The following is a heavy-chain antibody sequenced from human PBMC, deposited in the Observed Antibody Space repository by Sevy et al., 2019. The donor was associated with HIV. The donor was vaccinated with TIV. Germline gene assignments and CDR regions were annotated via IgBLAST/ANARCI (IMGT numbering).Heavy chain of an antibody. V-gene: IGHV3-53*01. CDR3: ARGRGSSWYEDY. D-gene: IGHD6-13*01. Sequence: GGSVRLSCAASGFTVSSNYMSWVRQAPGKGLEWVSVIYSGGSTYYADSVKGRFTISRDNSKNTLYLQMNSLRAEDTAVYYCARGRGSSWYEDYWCQGTLVTVSS. CDR1: GFTVSSNY. J-gene: IGHJ4*02. CDR2: IYSGGST.